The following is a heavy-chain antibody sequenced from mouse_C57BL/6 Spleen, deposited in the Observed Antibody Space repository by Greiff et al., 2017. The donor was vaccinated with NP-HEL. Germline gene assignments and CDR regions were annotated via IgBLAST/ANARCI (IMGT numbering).Heavy chain of an antibody. CDR3: ARISYYGSSPSFDV. CDR2: INPSNGGT. D-gene: IGHD1-1*01. Sequence: QVQLQQPGTDLVKPGASVKLSCKASGYTFTSYWMHWVKQRPGQGLEWIGNINPSNGGTNYNEKFKSKATLTVDKSSSTAYMQLSSLTSEDSAVYYCARISYYGSSPSFDVWGTGTTVTVSS. CDR1: GYTFTSYW. V-gene: IGHV1-53*01. J-gene: IGHJ1*03.